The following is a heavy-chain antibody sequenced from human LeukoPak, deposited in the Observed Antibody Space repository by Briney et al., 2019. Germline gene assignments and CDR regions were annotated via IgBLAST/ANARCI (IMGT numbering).Heavy chain of an antibody. J-gene: IGHJ6*03. V-gene: IGHV6-1*01. Sequence: SQTLSLTCAISVDSVSSNSAAWNWIRQSPSRGLEWLGRTYYRSKWYNDYAVSVKSRITINPDTSKNQFSLQLNSVTPEDTAVYYCARDRAAATITYYYYMDVWGKGTTVTVSS. CDR2: TYYRSKWYN. D-gene: IGHD5-12*01. CDR1: VDSVSSNSAA. CDR3: ARDRAAATITYYYYMDV.